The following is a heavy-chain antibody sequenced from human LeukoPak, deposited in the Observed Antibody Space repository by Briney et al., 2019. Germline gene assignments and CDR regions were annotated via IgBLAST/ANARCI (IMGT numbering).Heavy chain of an antibody. Sequence: GGSLRLSCAVSGYTVSGNYMSWVRQAPGKGLEWVSLIYSGDTTLYADSVKGRFTISRDNSKNTLYLQMNSLRAEDTAVYYCAKDRESYYCSSSNCYLDYWGQGTLVTVSS. CDR2: IYSGDTT. D-gene: IGHD2-2*01. J-gene: IGHJ4*02. V-gene: IGHV3-53*05. CDR3: AKDRESYYCSSSNCYLDY. CDR1: GYTVSGNY.